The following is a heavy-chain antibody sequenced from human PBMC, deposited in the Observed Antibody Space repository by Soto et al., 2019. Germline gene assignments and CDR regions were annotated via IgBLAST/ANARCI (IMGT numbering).Heavy chain of an antibody. J-gene: IGHJ4*02. CDR3: AKEEQLAGFDY. CDR1: GFTFDDYA. CDR2: ISWNSGSI. Sequence: EVPLVESGGGLVQPGRSLRLSCAASGFTFDDYAMHWVRQAPGKGLEWVSGISWNSGSIGYADSVKGRFTISRDNAKNSLYLQMNSLRAEDTALYYCAKEEQLAGFDYWGQGTLVTVSS. V-gene: IGHV3-9*01. D-gene: IGHD6-6*01.